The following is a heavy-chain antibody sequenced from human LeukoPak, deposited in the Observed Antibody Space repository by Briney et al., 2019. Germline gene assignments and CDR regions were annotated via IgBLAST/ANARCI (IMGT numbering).Heavy chain of an antibody. CDR3: ARRRCSSTSCYGPWRAFDI. V-gene: IGHV4-34*01. CDR1: GGSFSGYY. J-gene: IGHJ3*02. D-gene: IGHD2-2*01. CDR2: INHSGST. Sequence: SETLSLTCAVSGGSFSGYYWSWIRQPPGKGLEWIGEINHSGSTNYNPSLKSRVTISVDTSKNQFSLKLSSVTAADTAVYYCARRRCSSTSCYGPWRAFDIWGQGTMVTVSS.